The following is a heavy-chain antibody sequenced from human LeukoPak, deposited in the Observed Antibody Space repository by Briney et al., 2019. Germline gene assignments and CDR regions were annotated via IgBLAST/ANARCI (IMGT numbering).Heavy chain of an antibody. CDR2: INHSGST. CDR3: ARLIGELWFGDYYYYYIDV. D-gene: IGHD3-10*01. CDR1: GGSFSGYY. V-gene: IGHV4-34*01. J-gene: IGHJ6*03. Sequence: SETLSLTCAVYGGSFSGYYWSWIRQPPGKGLEWIGEINHSGSTNYNPSLKSRVTISVDTSKNQFSLKLSSVTAADTAVYYCARLIGELWFGDYYYYYIDVCGKRTTVTISS.